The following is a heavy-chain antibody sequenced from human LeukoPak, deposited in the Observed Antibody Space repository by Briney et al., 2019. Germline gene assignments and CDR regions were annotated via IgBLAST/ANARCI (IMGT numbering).Heavy chain of an antibody. CDR1: GGSISSYY. V-gene: IGHV4-59*01. CDR2: IYYSGST. CDR3: ARASKKGIQLWLDY. Sequence: SETLSLTCTVSGGSISSYYWSWIRQPPGKGLEWIGYIYYSGSTNYNPSLKSRVTISVDTSKNQFSLKLSSVTAADTAVYYCARASKKGIQLWLDYWGQGTLVTVSS. D-gene: IGHD5-18*01. J-gene: IGHJ4*02.